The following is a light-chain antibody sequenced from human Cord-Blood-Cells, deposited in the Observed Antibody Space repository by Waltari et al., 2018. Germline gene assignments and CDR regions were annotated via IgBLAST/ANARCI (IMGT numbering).Light chain of an antibody. CDR3: QQYGSSPLT. V-gene: IGKV3-20*01. CDR2: GAS. CDR1: QSVNSSY. Sequence: EIVLTQSPGTLSLSPGERATLSCRASQSVNSSYLAWYQQKPCQAPRLLIYGASSRATGIPYRFSGSGSGTDFTLTISRLEPEDFAVYYCQQYGSSPLTFGGGTKVEIK. J-gene: IGKJ4*01.